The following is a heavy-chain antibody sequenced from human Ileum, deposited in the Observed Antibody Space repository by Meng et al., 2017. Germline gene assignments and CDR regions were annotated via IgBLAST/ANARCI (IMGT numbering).Heavy chain of an antibody. J-gene: IGHJ4*02. Sequence: QLQLQESGPGLVKPSETLSLTCTVSGGSISSSSYYWGWIRQPPGKGLEWIGSIYYSGSTYYNPSLKSRVTISVDTSKNQFSLKLSSVTAADTAVYYCAREFYVDTAMVIDSWGPGALVTVSS. D-gene: IGHD5-18*01. CDR2: IYYSGST. CDR3: AREFYVDTAMVIDS. CDR1: GGSISSSSYY. V-gene: IGHV4-39*02.